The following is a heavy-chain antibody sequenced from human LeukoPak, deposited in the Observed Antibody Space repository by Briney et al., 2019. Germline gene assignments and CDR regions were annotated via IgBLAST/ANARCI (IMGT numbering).Heavy chain of an antibody. V-gene: IGHV3-30*18. CDR3: AKDVIRGYSYGALDY. CDR2: ISYDGSNK. CDR1: GFTFSSYG. J-gene: IGHJ4*02. D-gene: IGHD5-18*01. Sequence: QTGGSLRLSCAASGFTFSSYGMHWVRQAPGKGLEWVAVISYDGSNKYYADSVKGRFTISRDNSKNMLYLQMNSLRAEDTAVYYCAKDVIRGYSYGALDYWGQGTLVTVSS.